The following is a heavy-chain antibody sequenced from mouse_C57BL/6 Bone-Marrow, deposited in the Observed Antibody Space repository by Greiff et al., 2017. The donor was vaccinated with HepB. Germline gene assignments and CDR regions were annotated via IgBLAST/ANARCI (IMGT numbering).Heavy chain of an antibody. J-gene: IGHJ1*03. CDR1: GFTFSDFY. CDR2: SRNKANDYTT. D-gene: IGHD1-1*01. Sequence: EVNVVESGGGLVQSGRSLRLSCATSGFTFSDFYMEWVRQAPGKGLEWIAASRNKANDYTTEYSASVKGRFIVSRDTSQSILYLQMNALRAEDTAIYYCARDAAYYYGSSHWYFDVWGTGTTVTVSS. V-gene: IGHV7-1*01. CDR3: ARDAAYYYGSSHWYFDV.